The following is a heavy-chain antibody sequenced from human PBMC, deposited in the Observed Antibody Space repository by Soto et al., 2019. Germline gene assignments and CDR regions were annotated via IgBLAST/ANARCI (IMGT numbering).Heavy chain of an antibody. CDR2: IFSSGGT. CDR3: ARQYYYGSGRQIDY. Sequence: SETLSLTCTVSGGSISSSSLQWVWIRQPPGRGLDWVGSIFSSGGTSYNPSLKSRVTISVRTSNNQFSLKLSSVTAADTAVYYCARQYYYGSGRQIDYWGQGTLVTVSS. J-gene: IGHJ4*02. D-gene: IGHD3-10*01. CDR1: GGSISSSSLQ. V-gene: IGHV4-39*01.